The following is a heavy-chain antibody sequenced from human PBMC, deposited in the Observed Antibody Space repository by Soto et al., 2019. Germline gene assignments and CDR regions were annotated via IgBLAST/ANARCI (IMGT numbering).Heavy chain of an antibody. CDR1: GYTFTVYY. J-gene: IGHJ3*02. V-gene: IGHV1-2*04. CDR3: ARDAGSRSRGVDAFDI. D-gene: IGHD3-10*01. Sequence: ASVKVSCKSSGYTFTVYYIHGVRQAPGQGLEWMGWINPNSGGTNYAQKFQGWVTMTRDTSISTAYMELSRLRSDDTAVYYCARDAGSRSRGVDAFDIWGQGTMVTVSS. CDR2: INPNSGGT.